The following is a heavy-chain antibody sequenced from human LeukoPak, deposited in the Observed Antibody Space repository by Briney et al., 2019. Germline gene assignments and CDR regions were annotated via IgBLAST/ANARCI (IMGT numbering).Heavy chain of an antibody. CDR1: GYTFTGYY. V-gene: IGHV1-2*02. CDR2: INPNSGGT. CDR3: AREAGNTATDFDY. D-gene: IGHD5-18*01. Sequence: ASVKVSCKASGYTFTGYYMHWVRQAPGQGLEWMGWINPNSGGTNYAQKFQGRVTMTRDTSISTAYMELSRPRSDDTAVYYCAREAGNTATDFDYWGQGTLVTVSS. J-gene: IGHJ4*02.